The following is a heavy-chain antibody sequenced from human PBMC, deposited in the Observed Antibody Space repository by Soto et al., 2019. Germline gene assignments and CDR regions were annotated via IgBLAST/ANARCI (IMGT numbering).Heavy chain of an antibody. J-gene: IGHJ4*02. CDR1: GDTYTSYY. D-gene: IGHD4-17*01. CDR3: ARDGLYGDYAWGLDY. CDR2: INPSGGST. Sequence: ASVKVSCKASGDTYTSYYMHWVQQATEQGLEWMGIINPSGGSTSYAQKFQGRVTMTRDTSTSTVYMELSSLRSEDTAVYYCARDGLYGDYAWGLDYWGQGTLVTVSS. V-gene: IGHV1-46*03.